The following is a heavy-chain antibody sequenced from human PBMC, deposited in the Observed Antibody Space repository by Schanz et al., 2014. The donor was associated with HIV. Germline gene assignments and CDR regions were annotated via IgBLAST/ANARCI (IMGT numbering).Heavy chain of an antibody. Sequence: VQLVESGGGLIQPGGSLRLSCVASGFNVSRSYISWVRQAPGKGLEWVSVMYSDGTSHYEDSVKGRFTLTRDNPKNTLYLQMSNLRVDDTAVYYCARESYGALDFWGQGTLVTVSS. J-gene: IGHJ4*02. CDR3: ARESYGALDF. CDR2: MYSDGTS. V-gene: IGHV3-53*01. D-gene: IGHD4-17*01. CDR1: GFNVSRSY.